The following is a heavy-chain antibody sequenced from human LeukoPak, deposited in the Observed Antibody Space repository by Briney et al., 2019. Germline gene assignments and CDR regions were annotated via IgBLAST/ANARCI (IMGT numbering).Heavy chain of an antibody. CDR3: ARATDYYDSSGSIIGVDY. CDR2: IIPIFGTA. V-gene: IGHV1-69*05. Sequence: SVKVSCKASGGTFSSYAISWARQAPGQGLEWMGRIIPIFGTANYAQKFQGRVTITTDESTSTAYMELSSLRSEDTAVYYCARATDYYDSSGSIIGVDYWGQGTLVTVSS. J-gene: IGHJ4*02. CDR1: GGTFSSYA. D-gene: IGHD3-22*01.